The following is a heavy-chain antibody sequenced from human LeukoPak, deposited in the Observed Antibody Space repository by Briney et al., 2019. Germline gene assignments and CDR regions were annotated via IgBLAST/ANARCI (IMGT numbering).Heavy chain of an antibody. CDR2: IYYSGST. Sequence: SETLSLTCTVSGGSVSSTTYYWSWIRQPPGKGLEWIGSIYYSGSTYDNPSLKSRVTISVDTSKNQFSLKLSSVTAADTAVYYCARHSSGVGVPYGMDVWGQGTTVTVSS. V-gene: IGHV4-39*01. D-gene: IGHD2-15*01. CDR3: ARHSSGVGVPYGMDV. J-gene: IGHJ6*02. CDR1: GGSVSSTTYY.